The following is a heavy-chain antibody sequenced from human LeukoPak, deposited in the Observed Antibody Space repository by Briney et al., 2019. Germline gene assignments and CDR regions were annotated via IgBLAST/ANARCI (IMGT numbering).Heavy chain of an antibody. CDR1: GFTFSDYY. Sequence: GGSLRLSCAASGFTFSDYYMSWIRQAPGKGLEWVSYISSSGSTIYYADSVKGRFTISRDNSKNTLYLQMNSLRAEDTAVYYCARRALPPYYDILTGYYSLWFGDAFDIWGQGTMVTVSS. D-gene: IGHD3-9*01. J-gene: IGHJ3*02. CDR3: ARRALPPYYDILTGYYSLWFGDAFDI. V-gene: IGHV3-11*04. CDR2: ISSSGSTI.